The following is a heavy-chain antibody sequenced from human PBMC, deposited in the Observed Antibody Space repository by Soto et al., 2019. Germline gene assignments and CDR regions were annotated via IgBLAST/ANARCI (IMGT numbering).Heavy chain of an antibody. CDR1: GGSISNAAYY. Sequence: QLHLQESGPGLVKPSETLSLTCTVSGGSISNAAYYWGWIRQPPGKGLECIGIIYYSGNTYYTPSLNIRVPMSLDTSKHDFSLKLSSVSAAAPSRYYRERVYGSGSYYFDYWGQGTLVTLSS. V-gene: IGHV4-39*02. D-gene: IGHD3-10*01. CDR2: IYYSGNT. CDR3: ERVYGSGSYYFDY. J-gene: IGHJ4*02.